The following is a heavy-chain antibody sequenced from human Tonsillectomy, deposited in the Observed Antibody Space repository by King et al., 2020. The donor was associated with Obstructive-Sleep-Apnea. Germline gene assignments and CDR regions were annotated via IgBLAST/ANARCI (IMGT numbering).Heavy chain of an antibody. J-gene: IGHJ4*02. CDR2: ISGSGGST. Sequence: VQLVESGGGLVQPGGSLRLSCAASGFTFSSYAMSWVRQAPGKGLEWVSAISGSGGSTYYADSVKGRVTISRDNSKNTLYLQMNSLRAEDTAVYYCAKLNDLWSGHHQYFDYWGQGTLVTVSS. V-gene: IGHV3-23*04. D-gene: IGHD3-3*01. CDR1: GFTFSSYA. CDR3: AKLNDLWSGHHQYFDY.